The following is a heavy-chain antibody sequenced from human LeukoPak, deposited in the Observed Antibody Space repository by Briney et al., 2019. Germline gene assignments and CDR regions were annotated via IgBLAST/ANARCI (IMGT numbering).Heavy chain of an antibody. J-gene: IGHJ4*02. CDR3: ARSSGWLQDY. V-gene: IGHV3-21*01. CDR2: ISSSSTYI. CDR1: GFTFSSYS. Sequence: PGGSLRLSCEASGFTFSSYSMNWVRQAPGKGLEWVSSISSSSTYIYYADSVKGRFTSSRDDAKNSLYLQMNSLRAEDTAVYYCARSSGWLQDYWGQGTLVTVSS. D-gene: IGHD5-24*01.